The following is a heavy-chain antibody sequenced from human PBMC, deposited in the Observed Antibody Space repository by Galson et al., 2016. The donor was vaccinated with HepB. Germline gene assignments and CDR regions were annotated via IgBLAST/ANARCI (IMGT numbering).Heavy chain of an antibody. D-gene: IGHD1-14*01. CDR2: ISFSGDTT. CDR1: GFTSSRYT. V-gene: IGHV3-23*01. J-gene: IGHJ5*02. Sequence: SLRLSCAASGFTSSRYTMSWVRQAPGKGLDWVSSISFSGDTTYYADSVKGRFTISRDNSKNTLYLQMSSLSGEDTAVYYCAKPLYCVNNPCYGSRFDPWGQGARVSVSS. CDR3: AKPLYCVNNPCYGSRFDP.